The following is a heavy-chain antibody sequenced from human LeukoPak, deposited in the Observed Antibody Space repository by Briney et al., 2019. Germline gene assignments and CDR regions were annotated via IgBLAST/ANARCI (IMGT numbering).Heavy chain of an antibody. CDR1: GYTFTSYG. CDR2: ISAYNGNT. CDR3: ARDGKYQLLDDAFDI. V-gene: IGHV1-18*01. J-gene: IGHJ3*02. D-gene: IGHD2-2*01. Sequence: ASVKVSCKASGYTFTSYGISWVRQAPGQGLEWMGWISAYNGNTNYAQKLQGRVTMTTDTSTSTAYMELRSLRSDDTAVYYCARDGKYQLLDDAFDIWGQGTMVTVSS.